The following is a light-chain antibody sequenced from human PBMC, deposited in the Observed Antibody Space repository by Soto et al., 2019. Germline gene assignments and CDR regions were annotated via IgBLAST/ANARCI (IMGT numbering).Light chain of an antibody. CDR2: GAS. CDR1: QSVRSNY. V-gene: IGKV3-20*01. CDR3: QQYGSSPPVT. J-gene: IGKJ4*01. Sequence: EIVLTQSPGALSLSPGERATLSCRASQSVRSNYLAWYQQKPGQAPRLLIYGASSRATGIPDRFSGSGSGTDFTLTISRLEPEDFAVDYWQQYGSSPPVTFGGGTRVEIK.